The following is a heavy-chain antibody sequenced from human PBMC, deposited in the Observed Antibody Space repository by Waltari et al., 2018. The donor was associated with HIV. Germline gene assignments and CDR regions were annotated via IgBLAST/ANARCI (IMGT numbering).Heavy chain of an antibody. V-gene: IGHV3-33*01. D-gene: IGHD6-6*01. Sequence: VQLMESGGGVVPPGKSLRLLCATVGFPFGSSCFHWVRQAPGKGLEWVAVINYDGSNKFYAESVKGRFLISRDNSKNTLFLQMNSLRDEDTGLYYCARDKAPYSSSSAVDYWGQGTLVTVS. J-gene: IGHJ4*02. CDR1: GFPFGSSC. CDR3: ARDKAPYSSSSAVDY. CDR2: INYDGSNK.